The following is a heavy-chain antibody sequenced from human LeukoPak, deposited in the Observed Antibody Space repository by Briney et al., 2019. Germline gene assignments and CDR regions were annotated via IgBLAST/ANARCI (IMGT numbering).Heavy chain of an antibody. CDR2: IRSDGSDK. CDR1: GFTFSTYG. Sequence: PGGSLRLSCAASGFTFSTYGMHWVRQAPGKGLEWVAFIRSDGSDKYYVDSVKGRFTISRDNSKNTLYLEMNGLRPEDSAMYYCVVESAIGHWGQGTLVTVSS. D-gene: IGHD2-21*01. V-gene: IGHV3-30*02. J-gene: IGHJ4*02. CDR3: VVESAIGH.